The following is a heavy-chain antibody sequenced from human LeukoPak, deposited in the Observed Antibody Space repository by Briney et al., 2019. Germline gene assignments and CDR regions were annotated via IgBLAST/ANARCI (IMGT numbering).Heavy chain of an antibody. Sequence: SLRLSCAASGFTFDDYAMHWVRQAPGKGLEWVSGISWNSGSIDYADSVNGRFTIFRDNAKNSLYLQMNSLRAEDTALYYCARDSWQQLVLDYWGQGTLVTVSS. CDR2: ISWNSGSI. CDR1: GFTFDDYA. D-gene: IGHD6-13*01. J-gene: IGHJ4*02. CDR3: ARDSWQQLVLDY. V-gene: IGHV3-9*01.